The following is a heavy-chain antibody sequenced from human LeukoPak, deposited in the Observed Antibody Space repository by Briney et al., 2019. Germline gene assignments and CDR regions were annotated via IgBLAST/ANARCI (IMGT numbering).Heavy chain of an antibody. CDR1: GGTFSSYA. J-gene: IGHJ5*02. V-gene: IGHV1-69*04. CDR3: ARSGKGYCSSTSCYFSPFDP. D-gene: IGHD2-2*01. Sequence: SVKVSCKASGGTFSSYAISWVRQAPGQGLEWMGRIIPILGIANYAQKFQGRVTITADKSTSTAYMELSSLRSEDTAVYYCARSGKGYCSSTSCYFSPFDPWSQGTLVTVSS. CDR2: IIPILGIA.